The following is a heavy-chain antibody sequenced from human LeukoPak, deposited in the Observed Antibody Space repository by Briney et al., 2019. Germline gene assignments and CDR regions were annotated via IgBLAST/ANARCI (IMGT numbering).Heavy chain of an antibody. CDR3: ARVTRGYYYYMDV. J-gene: IGHJ6*03. V-gene: IGHV4-34*01. CDR1: GGSFSGYY. CDR2: INHSGST. Sequence: SETLSLTCAVYGGSFSGYYWSWIRQPPGKGLEWIGEINHSGSTNYNPSLKSRVTISVDTSKNQFSLKLSSVTAADTAVYYCARVTRGYYYYMDVWGKGTTVTVSS.